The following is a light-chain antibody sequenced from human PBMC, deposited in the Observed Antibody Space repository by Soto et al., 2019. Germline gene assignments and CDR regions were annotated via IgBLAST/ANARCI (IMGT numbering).Light chain of an antibody. CDR1: QSILYSSNNKNS. CDR3: QQYYSTRT. Sequence: DIVMTQSPDSLAVSLGDRATINCKSSQSILYSSNNKNSLAWYQQKPGQPPKLIIYWASTRESGVPDRFSGSGSGTDFTLIISSLQAEDVAVYYCQQYYSTRTFGQGTKVEIK. CDR2: WAS. V-gene: IGKV4-1*01. J-gene: IGKJ1*01.